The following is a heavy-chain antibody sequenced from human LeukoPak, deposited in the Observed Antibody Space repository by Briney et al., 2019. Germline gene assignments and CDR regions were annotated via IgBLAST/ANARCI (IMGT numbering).Heavy chain of an antibody. CDR3: ATKVEVHSLTTGLQY. CDR1: GHTLTEVS. D-gene: IGHD3-9*01. CDR2: FDPEHGET. J-gene: IGHJ4*02. V-gene: IGHV1-24*01. Sequence: ASVKVSCKVSGHTLTEVSMHWVRQAPGKGLEWIGGFDPEHGETINAQNFQGRVTLTEDTSTDTAYMELSSLRFDDTAVYYCATKVEVHSLTTGLQYWGQGTLVTVSS.